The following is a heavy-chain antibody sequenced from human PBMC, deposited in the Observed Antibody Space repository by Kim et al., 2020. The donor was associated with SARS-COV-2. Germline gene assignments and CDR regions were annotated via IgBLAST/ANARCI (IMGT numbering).Heavy chain of an antibody. V-gene: IGHV3-23*01. Sequence: GGSLRLSCAASGFTFSSYAMSWVRQAPGKGLEWVSAISGSGGSTYYADSVKGRFTISRDNSKNTLYLQMNSLRAEDTAVYYCARGGLLWFGELLDVWGQGTTVTVSS. D-gene: IGHD3-10*01. CDR1: GFTFSSYA. CDR3: ARGGLLWFGELLDV. J-gene: IGHJ6*02. CDR2: ISGSGGST.